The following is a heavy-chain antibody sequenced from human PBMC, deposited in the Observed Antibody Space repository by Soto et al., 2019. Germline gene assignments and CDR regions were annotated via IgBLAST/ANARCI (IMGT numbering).Heavy chain of an antibody. Sequence: QITLKESGPTLVKPTQTLTLTCTFSGFSLTSDGAAVSWVRQPPGKALEWLALIYWDDDKRYSPSLKSRLTITKDTPNNQVVLTMTSMDPSDTATYFCAHSDSRLSHSLDYWGQGSLVTVSS. CDR1: GFSLTSDGAA. CDR2: IYWDDDK. CDR3: AHSDSRLSHSLDY. J-gene: IGHJ4*02. V-gene: IGHV2-5*02. D-gene: IGHD4-4*01.